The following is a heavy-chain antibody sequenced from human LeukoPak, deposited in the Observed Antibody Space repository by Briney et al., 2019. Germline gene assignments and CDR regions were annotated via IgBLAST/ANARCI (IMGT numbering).Heavy chain of an antibody. Sequence: ASVKVSCKASGYTFTGYYMHWVRQAPGQGLEWMGWINPNSGGTNYAQKFQGRVTMTRDTSISTAYMELSRLRSDDTAVYYCVREVSGWDTGRVYYYYMDVWGKGTTVTVSS. D-gene: IGHD6-19*01. CDR3: VREVSGWDTGRVYYYYMDV. CDR1: GYTFTGYY. V-gene: IGHV1-2*02. CDR2: INPNSGGT. J-gene: IGHJ6*03.